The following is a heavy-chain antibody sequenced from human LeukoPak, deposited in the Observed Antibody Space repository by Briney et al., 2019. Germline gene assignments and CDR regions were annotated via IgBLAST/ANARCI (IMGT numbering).Heavy chain of an antibody. V-gene: IGHV4-61*02. Sequence: PSETLSLTCTVSGGSISSGSYYLSWIRQPAGKGLEWIGRIYTSGSTNYNPSLKSRVTISVDTSKNQFSLKLSSVTAADTAVYYCARGGVVPGLDYWGQGTLVTVSS. J-gene: IGHJ4*02. CDR1: GGSISSGSYY. CDR3: ARGGVVPGLDY. D-gene: IGHD2-2*01. CDR2: IYTSGST.